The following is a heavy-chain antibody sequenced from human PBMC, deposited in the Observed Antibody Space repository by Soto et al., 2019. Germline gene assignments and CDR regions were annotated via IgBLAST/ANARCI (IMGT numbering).Heavy chain of an antibody. J-gene: IGHJ4*02. V-gene: IGHV4-59*10. Sequence: PSETLSLTCAVYGGSFSGYYWSWIRQPAGKGLEWIGRIYTSGSTNYNPSLKSRVTMSVDTSKNQFSLKLSSVTAADTAVYYCARYRREAVAGYTLDNWGQGILVTVSS. D-gene: IGHD6-13*01. CDR2: IYTSGST. CDR3: ARYRREAVAGYTLDN. CDR1: GGSFSGYY.